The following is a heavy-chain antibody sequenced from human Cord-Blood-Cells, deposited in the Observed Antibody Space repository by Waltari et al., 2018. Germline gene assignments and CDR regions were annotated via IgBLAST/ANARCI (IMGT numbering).Heavy chain of an antibody. CDR2: ISYDGSNK. CDR1: GFPFRSYA. V-gene: IGHV3-30-3*01. J-gene: IGHJ6*02. Sequence: QVQLVESGGGVVQPGRSLRLSCAASGFPFRSYAMPWVRQAPGKGLEWVAVISYDGSNKYYADSVKGRFTISRDNSKNTLYLQMNSLRAEDTAVYYCARDPHPDSYYYYGMDVWGQGTTVTVSS. CDR3: ARDPHPDSYYYYGMDV.